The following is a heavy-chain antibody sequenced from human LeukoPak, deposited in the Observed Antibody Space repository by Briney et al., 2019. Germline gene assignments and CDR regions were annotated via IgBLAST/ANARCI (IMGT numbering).Heavy chain of an antibody. CDR1: GYTFTGYY. CDR2: INPNSGGT. V-gene: IGHV1-2*02. D-gene: IGHD2-21*01. Sequence: ASVKVSCKASGYTFTGYYMHWVRQAPGQGLEWMGWINPNSGGTNYAQKFQGRVTMTRDTSISTAYLEMSRLRSDDTAVYYCARGKSSFAIFSRVDVWGQGTTVTVSS. J-gene: IGHJ6*02. CDR3: ARGKSSFAIFSRVDV.